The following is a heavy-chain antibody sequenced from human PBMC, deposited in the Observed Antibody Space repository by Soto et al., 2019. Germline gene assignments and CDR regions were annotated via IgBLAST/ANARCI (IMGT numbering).Heavy chain of an antibody. V-gene: IGHV3-23*01. J-gene: IGHJ3*02. D-gene: IGHD6-13*01. CDR2: ISGSGGST. CDR3: AKEGSSRGGAFDI. CDR1: GFTFSSYA. Sequence: EVQLLESGGGLVQPGGSLRLSCAASGFTFSSYAMSWVRQAPGKGLEWVSAISGSGGSTYYADSVKGRFTISRDNSKKTLYLRMNCLRAEDTSIYYCAKEGSSRGGAFDIWGQGTMVTVSS.